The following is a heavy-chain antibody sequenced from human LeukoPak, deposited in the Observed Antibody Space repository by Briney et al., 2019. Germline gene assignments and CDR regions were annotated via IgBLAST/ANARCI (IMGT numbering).Heavy chain of an antibody. CDR1: GFTFSSYW. D-gene: IGHD3-10*01. V-gene: IGHV3-74*01. J-gene: IGHJ4*02. CDR2: INSDENST. CDR3: VRHGSGSYYRAIDY. Sequence: SGGSVSLSCAASGFTFSSYWMHWARQAPGKGLVWVARINSDENSTTYADSVKGRFTISRDNAKNTLYQQMNTLRAEDTAVYYCVRHGSGSYYRAIDYRGQGTLVTVSS.